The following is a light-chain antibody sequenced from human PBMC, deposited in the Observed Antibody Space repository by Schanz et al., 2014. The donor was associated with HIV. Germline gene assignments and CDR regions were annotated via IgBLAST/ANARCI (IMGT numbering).Light chain of an antibody. CDR1: QSISNN. J-gene: IGKJ4*01. Sequence: EIVMTQSPATLYVSPGERATLSCRASQSISNNLAWYQHKPGQAPRLLIYGAFTRATGIPVRFSGSGSGTDFTLTISGLEPEDFAVYYCQHYGDSRGTFGGGTEVDIK. CDR2: GAF. V-gene: IGKV3-15*01. CDR3: QHYGDSRGT.